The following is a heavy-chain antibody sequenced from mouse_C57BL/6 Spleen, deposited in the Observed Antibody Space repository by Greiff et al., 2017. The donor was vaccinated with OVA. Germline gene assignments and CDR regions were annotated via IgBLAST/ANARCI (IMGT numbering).Heavy chain of an antibody. J-gene: IGHJ1*03. CDR3: ARVQEITTVVADWYFDV. D-gene: IGHD1-1*01. V-gene: IGHV5-4*03. CDR2: ISAGGSYT. CDR1: GFTFSSYA. Sequence: EVMLVESGGGLVKPGGSLKLSCAASGFTFSSYAMSWVRQTPEKRLEWVATISAGGSYTYYPDNVKGRFTISRDNAKNNLYLQMSHLKSEDTAMYDCARVQEITTVVADWYFDVWGTGTTVTVSS.